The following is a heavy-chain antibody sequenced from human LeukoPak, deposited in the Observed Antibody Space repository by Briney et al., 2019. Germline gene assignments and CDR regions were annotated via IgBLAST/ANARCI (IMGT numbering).Heavy chain of an antibody. CDR3: ASLVALGYCSSTSCYTFDY. Sequence: SETLSLTCTVSGGSISSGGYYWSWIRQHPGKGLEWIGYIYYSGSTYYNPSLKSRVTISVDTSKNQFSLKLSSVTAADTVVYYRASLVALGYCSSTSCYTFDYWGQGTLVTVSS. V-gene: IGHV4-31*03. CDR2: IYYSGST. CDR1: GGSISSGGYY. J-gene: IGHJ4*02. D-gene: IGHD2-2*02.